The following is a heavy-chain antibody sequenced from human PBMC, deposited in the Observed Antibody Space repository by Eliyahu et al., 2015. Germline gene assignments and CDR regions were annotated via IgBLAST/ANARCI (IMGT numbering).Heavy chain of an antibody. CDR2: ISAYNGKT. CDR1: GYTFTSYG. J-gene: IGHJ6*02. Sequence: QVQLVQSGAEVKKPGASVKVSCKASGYTFTSYGISWVRQAPGQGLEWMGWISAYNGKTNYAQKVQGRVTMTTDTSTSTAYMELRSLRSDDTAVYYCAREVMITFGGIIVHYYYNGMDVWGQGTTVTVSS. D-gene: IGHD3-16*02. CDR3: AREVMITFGGIIVHYYYNGMDV. V-gene: IGHV1-18*01.